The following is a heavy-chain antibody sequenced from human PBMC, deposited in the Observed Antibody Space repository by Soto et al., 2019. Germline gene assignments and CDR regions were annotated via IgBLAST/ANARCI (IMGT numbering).Heavy chain of an antibody. CDR3: ARDQVAGTRYFDL. CDR1: GFTFSSYS. Sequence: EVQLVESGGGLVKPGGSLRLSCAASGFTFSSYSMNWVRQAPGKGLEWVSSISSSSSYIYYADSVKGRFTISRDNAKNSLYRQMTGRRAEDTAVYYCARDQVAGTRYFDLWGRGTLVTASS. V-gene: IGHV3-21*01. D-gene: IGHD6-19*01. CDR2: ISSSSSYI. J-gene: IGHJ2*01.